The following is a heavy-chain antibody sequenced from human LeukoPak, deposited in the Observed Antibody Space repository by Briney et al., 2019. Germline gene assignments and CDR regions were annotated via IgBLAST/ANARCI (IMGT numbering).Heavy chain of an antibody. D-gene: IGHD6-13*01. J-gene: IGHJ4*02. Sequence: PGGSLRLSCAASGFTFSSYSMHWVRQAPGKGLEWVSLISTSSIYIYYADSVKGRFTISRDNAKSSLYLQLNSLRAEDTAVYYCAKGPKQQLVGSRGHFFDYWGQGTLVTVSS. CDR2: ISTSSIYI. V-gene: IGHV3-21*04. CDR1: GFTFSSYS. CDR3: AKGPKQQLVGSRGHFFDY.